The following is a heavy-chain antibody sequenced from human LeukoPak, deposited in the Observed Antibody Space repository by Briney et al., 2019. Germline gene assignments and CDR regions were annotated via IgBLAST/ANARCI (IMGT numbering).Heavy chain of an antibody. J-gene: IGHJ4*02. V-gene: IGHV1-69*13. CDR3: ARLVPAAIPNGDY. Sequence: ASVKVSCKASGGTFSSYAISWVRQAPGQGLEWMGGIIPIFGTANYALKFQGRVTITADESTSTAYMELSSLRSEDTAVYYCARLVPAAIPNGDYWGQGTLVTVSS. CDR2: IIPIFGTA. CDR1: GGTFSSYA. D-gene: IGHD2-2*02.